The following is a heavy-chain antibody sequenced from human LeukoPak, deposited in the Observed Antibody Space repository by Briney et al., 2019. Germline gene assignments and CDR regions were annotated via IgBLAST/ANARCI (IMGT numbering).Heavy chain of an antibody. CDR3: ARSNEDIVVVPAAM. J-gene: IGHJ4*02. CDR1: GASTSSYY. Sequence: SETLSLTCTVSGASTSSYYWSWIRQRPGKGLEWIGYIYYRGSTNYNPSLTSRVTISVDTSKNQFSLKLSSVTAADTAVYFCARSNEDIVVVPAAMWGQGTLVTVSS. D-gene: IGHD2-2*01. CDR2: IYYRGST. V-gene: IGHV4-59*01.